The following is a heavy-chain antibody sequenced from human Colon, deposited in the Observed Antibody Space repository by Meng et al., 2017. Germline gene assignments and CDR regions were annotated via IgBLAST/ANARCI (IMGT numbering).Heavy chain of an antibody. V-gene: IGHV1-69*13. CDR1: GGTFSSYA. D-gene: IGHD3-22*01. CDR3: ARVDYDSSGYFSSYFHGLDV. CDR2: LTPVFGAA. Sequence: SVKVSCKASGGTFSSYAISWVRQAPGQGLEWMGGLTPVFGAAIYAPKFQGRVTITADESTSTAYMELSSLRSEDTAVYYCARVDYDSSGYFSSYFHGLDVWGHGTTVTVSS. J-gene: IGHJ6*02.